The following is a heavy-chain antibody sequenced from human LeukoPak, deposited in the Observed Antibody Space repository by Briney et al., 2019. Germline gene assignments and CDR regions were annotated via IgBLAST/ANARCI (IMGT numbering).Heavy chain of an antibody. J-gene: IGHJ4*02. CDR2: ISYDGSNK. D-gene: IGHD1-14*01. CDR3: ARGPYLSEFDY. Sequence: GRPLRLSCAASGFTFSSYGMHWVRQAPGKGLEWVAVISYDGSNKYYADSVKGRFTISRDNSKNTLYLQMNSLRAEDTAVYYCARGPYLSEFDYWGQGTLVTVSS. CDR1: GFTFSSYG. V-gene: IGHV3-30*03.